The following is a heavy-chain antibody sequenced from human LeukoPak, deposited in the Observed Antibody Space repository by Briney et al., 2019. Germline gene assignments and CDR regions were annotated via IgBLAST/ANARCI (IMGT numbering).Heavy chain of an antibody. D-gene: IGHD2-21*02. V-gene: IGHV1-24*01. J-gene: IGHJ4*02. Sequence: ASVKVSCKISGYTLADLSMHWVRQAPGKGLEWLGRFDPEDGERIYARNFQGGFTMTEDTSADTAYMELYSLRSEDTAVYYCATGPIDMTVDYLHYWGQGTLVTVSS. CDR1: GYTLADLS. CDR2: FDPEDGER. CDR3: ATGPIDMTVDYLHY.